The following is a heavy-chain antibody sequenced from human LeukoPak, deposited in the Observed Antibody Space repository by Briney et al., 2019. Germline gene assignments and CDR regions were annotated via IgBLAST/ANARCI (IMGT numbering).Heavy chain of an antibody. D-gene: IGHD3-9*01. Sequence: PGGSLRLSCAASGFTFNTYTMNWVRQAPGKGLEWVSSITASSTAIYSADSVKGRFTISRDNAKNFLYLQMNSLRAEDTAVYYCARPYYDILTGYNPYFDYWGQGILVTVSS. CDR3: ARPYYDILTGYNPYFDY. V-gene: IGHV3-21*01. CDR1: GFTFNTYT. J-gene: IGHJ4*02. CDR2: ITASSTAI.